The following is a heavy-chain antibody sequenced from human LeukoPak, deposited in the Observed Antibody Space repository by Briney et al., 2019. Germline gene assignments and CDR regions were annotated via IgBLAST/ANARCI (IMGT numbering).Heavy chain of an antibody. CDR2: IISDGSEI. J-gene: IGHJ2*01. CDR1: GFTFSSYW. Sequence: SGGSLRLSCAASGFTFSSYWMHWVRQAPGKGLVWVAHIISDGSEIGYADSVRGRFAISRDNAKNTLYLQMNSLRAEDTAAYYCAREIGDNWYFDLWGRGTLVTVSS. CDR3: AREIGDNWYFDL. V-gene: IGHV3-74*01. D-gene: IGHD2/OR15-2a*01.